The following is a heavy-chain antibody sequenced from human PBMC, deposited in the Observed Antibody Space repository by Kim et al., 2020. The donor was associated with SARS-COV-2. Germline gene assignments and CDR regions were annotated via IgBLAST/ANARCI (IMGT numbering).Heavy chain of an antibody. CDR3: ARRHSSFDLDV. J-gene: IGHJ6*03. CDR2: VDHSGNS. Sequence: SETLSLTCAVYGGSFSGHYWSWIRQSPGRGLEWIGEVDHSGNSDYNPSLKSRLSLSVDTSKNQFSLRLNSVTAADTAVYYCARRHSSFDLDVWGKGTTVT. V-gene: IGHV4-34*01. CDR1: GGSFSGHY. D-gene: IGHD6-6*01.